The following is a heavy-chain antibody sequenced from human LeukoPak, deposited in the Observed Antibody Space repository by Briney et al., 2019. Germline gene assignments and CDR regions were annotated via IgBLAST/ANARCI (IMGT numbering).Heavy chain of an antibody. V-gene: IGHV4-34*01. CDR3: ARGFRY. Sequence: SETLSLTCAVYGGSFSGYYWSWVRQPPGKGLEWIGEINHSGSTNYNPSLKSRVTISVDTSKNQFSLMLSSVTAADTAVYYCARGFRYWGQGTLVTVSS. J-gene: IGHJ4*02. CDR1: GGSFSGYY. CDR2: INHSGST.